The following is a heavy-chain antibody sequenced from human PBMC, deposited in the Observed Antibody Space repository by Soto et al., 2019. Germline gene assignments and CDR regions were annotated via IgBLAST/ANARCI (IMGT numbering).Heavy chain of an antibody. V-gene: IGHV3-33*01. CDR1: GFTFSSYG. Sequence: GGSLRLSCAASGFTFSSYGMHWVRQAPGKGLEWVAVIWYDGSNKYYADSVKGRFTISRDNSKNTLYLQMNSLRAEDTAVYYCARDRGSSGWMPEEYYYGMDVWGQGTTVTVS. D-gene: IGHD6-19*01. J-gene: IGHJ6*02. CDR2: IWYDGSNK. CDR3: ARDRGSSGWMPEEYYYGMDV.